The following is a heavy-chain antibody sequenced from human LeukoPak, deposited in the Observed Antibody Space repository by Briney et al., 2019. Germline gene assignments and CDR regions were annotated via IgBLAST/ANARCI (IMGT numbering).Heavy chain of an antibody. CDR3: ARNRDPYFRDAFDI. CDR1: GGSISSSSFY. J-gene: IGHJ3*02. CDR2: IYYSGST. Sequence: PSETLSLSCTVSGGSISSSSFYWGWLRPPPGKGLVWIGSIYYSGSTYYNPSLKSRVTISVDTSKNQFSLKLSSVTAADTAVYYCARNRDPYFRDAFDIWGQGTMVTVSS. V-gene: IGHV4-39*07. D-gene: IGHD2-21*01.